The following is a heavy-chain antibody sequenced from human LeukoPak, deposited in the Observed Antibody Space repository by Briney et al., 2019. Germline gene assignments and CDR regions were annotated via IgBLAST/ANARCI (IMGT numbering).Heavy chain of an antibody. Sequence: GGSLRPSCAASGFTFSSYSMNWVRQAPGKGLEWVSSISSSSSYIYYADSVKGRFTISRDNAKNSLYLQMNSLRAEDTAVYYCASSHCSSTSCLLGYYMDVWGKGTTVTVSS. J-gene: IGHJ6*03. CDR3: ASSHCSSTSCLLGYYMDV. V-gene: IGHV3-21*01. D-gene: IGHD2-2*01. CDR1: GFTFSSYS. CDR2: ISSSSSYI.